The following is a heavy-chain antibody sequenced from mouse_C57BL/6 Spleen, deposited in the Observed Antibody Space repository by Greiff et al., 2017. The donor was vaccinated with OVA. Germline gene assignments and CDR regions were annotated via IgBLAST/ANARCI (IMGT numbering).Heavy chain of an antibody. CDR2: IYPGDGDT. CDR1: GYAFSSSW. CDR3: ARPPSGDYYAMDY. Sequence: VKLQESGPELVKPGASVKISCKASGYAFSSSWMNWVKQRPGKGLEWIGRIYPGDGDTNYNGKFKGKATLTADKSSSTAYMQLSSLTSEDSAVYFCARPPSGDYYAMDYWGQGTSVTVSS. V-gene: IGHV1-82*01. J-gene: IGHJ4*01.